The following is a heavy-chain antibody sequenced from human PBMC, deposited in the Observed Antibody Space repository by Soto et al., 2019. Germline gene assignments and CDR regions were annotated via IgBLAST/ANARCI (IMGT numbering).Heavy chain of an antibody. V-gene: IGHV4-4*02. CDR1: GASISSGNW. Sequence: VQLQESGPGLVKPSGTLSLTCAVSGASISSGNWWSWVRQSPGKGLEWIGEIYHSGSTNHNPSLKSRVIISLDKSRNQFSLKLSSVPAADTAVYFCASHRGNTFGPYDDWGQGTQVTVSS. J-gene: IGHJ4*01. D-gene: IGHD3-16*01. CDR2: IYHSGST. CDR3: ASHRGNTFGPYDD.